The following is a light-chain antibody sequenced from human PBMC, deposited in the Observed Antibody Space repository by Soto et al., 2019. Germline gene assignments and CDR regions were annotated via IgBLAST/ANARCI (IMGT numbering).Light chain of an antibody. J-gene: IGKJ5*01. CDR3: QQYGSSPIT. CDR1: QSVGSN. Sequence: EIVMTQSPATLSVSPGERATVSCRASQSVGSNLAWYQQKAGQVPSLLIYGASSRATGIPDRFSGSGSGTDFTLTISRLEPEDFAVYYCQQYGSSPITFGQGTRLEIK. V-gene: IGKV3-20*01. CDR2: GAS.